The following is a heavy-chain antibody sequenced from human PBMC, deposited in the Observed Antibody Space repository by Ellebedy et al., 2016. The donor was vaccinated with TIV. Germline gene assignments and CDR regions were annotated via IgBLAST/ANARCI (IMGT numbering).Heavy chain of an antibody. J-gene: IGHJ4*02. V-gene: IGHV3-15*01. Sequence: GESLKISCATSGFTFEYAWMSWVRQAPGKGLELVGRIKSRHEGGAADYGAPVKGRFFISRDDSKGIMYLQMNALRVEDTAVYFCFGHSLIYWGRGTQVTVSS. CDR2: IKSRHEGGAA. CDR1: GFTFEYAW. CDR3: FGHSLIY. D-gene: IGHD3-10*01.